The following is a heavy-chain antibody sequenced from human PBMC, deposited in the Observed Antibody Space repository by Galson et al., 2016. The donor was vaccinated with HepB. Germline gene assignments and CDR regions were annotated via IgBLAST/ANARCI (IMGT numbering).Heavy chain of an antibody. V-gene: IGHV4-4*02. D-gene: IGHD3-10*01. J-gene: IGHJ4*01. CDR2: IYETGST. CDR1: GGSITSSFW. Sequence: ETLSLTCAVSGGSITSSFWWTWVRQSPGKGLEWIGEIYETGSTNYNPPLKSRVTISVDKSKNQFSLKLSSVTAADTALYYCARWGGVGGDYHLDWGQGTLVTVSS. CDR3: ARWGGVGGDYHLD.